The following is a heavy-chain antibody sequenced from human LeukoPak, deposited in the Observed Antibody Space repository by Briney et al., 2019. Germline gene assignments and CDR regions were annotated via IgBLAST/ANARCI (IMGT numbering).Heavy chain of an antibody. Sequence: SESLSLTCTVSGGSISSSSYYWGWIRQPPGKGLEWIGCIYYSGSTYYNPSLKSRVTISVDTSKIQFSLKLSSVTAADTAVYYCASLYCSSTSCYFAPYYFDYWGQGTLVTVSS. D-gene: IGHD2-2*01. V-gene: IGHV4-39*01. CDR1: GGSISSSSYY. CDR2: IYYSGST. J-gene: IGHJ4*02. CDR3: ASLYCSSTSCYFAPYYFDY.